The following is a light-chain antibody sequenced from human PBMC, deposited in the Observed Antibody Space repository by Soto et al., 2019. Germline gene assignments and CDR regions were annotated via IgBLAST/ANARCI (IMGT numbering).Light chain of an antibody. CDR1: QGIRND. Sequence: DIQFTQSPSSLSASLGDRVTITCRASQGIRNDVSWYQQKPGKAPKRMIYAASSLQSGVPLRFSGSGSGTEFTLTISSLQPEDVATYYCLQHNSYPYTFGQGTRLEIK. CDR3: LQHNSYPYT. V-gene: IGKV1-17*01. CDR2: AAS. J-gene: IGKJ5*01.